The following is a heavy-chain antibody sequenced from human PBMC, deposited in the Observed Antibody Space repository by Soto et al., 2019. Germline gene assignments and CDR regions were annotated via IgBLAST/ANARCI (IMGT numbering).Heavy chain of an antibody. J-gene: IGHJ5*02. CDR3: SSRVTDAPT. Sequence: QVQLQESGPGLVKPSGTLSLTCAVSGASISSGWWTWVRQPPGKGLEWIGETLYSGRTNYNSSLNSRFTISIDNSKKQFSLNLSSVTAADTAVYYCSSRVTDAPTWGQGTLVTVSS. D-gene: IGHD3-10*01. CDR2: TLYSGRT. V-gene: IGHV4-4*02. CDR1: GASISSGW.